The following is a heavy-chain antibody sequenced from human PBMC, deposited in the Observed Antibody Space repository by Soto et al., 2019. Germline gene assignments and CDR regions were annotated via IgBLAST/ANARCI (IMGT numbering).Heavy chain of an antibody. CDR3: ARHAHFYTNDYGDYGWFDP. J-gene: IGHJ5*02. D-gene: IGHD4-17*01. Sequence: SETLSLTCTVSGGSISSSSYYWGWIRQPPGKGLEWIGSIYYSGSTYYNPSLKSRVTISVDTSKNQFSLKLSSVTAADTAVYYCARHAHFYTNDYGDYGWFDPWGQGTLVTVSS. CDR2: IYYSGST. V-gene: IGHV4-39*01. CDR1: GGSISSSSYY.